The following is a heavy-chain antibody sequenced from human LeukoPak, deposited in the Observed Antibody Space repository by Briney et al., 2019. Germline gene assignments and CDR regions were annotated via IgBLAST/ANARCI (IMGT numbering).Heavy chain of an antibody. CDR1: AFTFSRYW. Sequence: GGSLRLSCVASAFTFSRYWMTWVRQAPGKGLEWVANIKEDGSEKYYVDSVKGRFTIYRDNAKNSLYLQMGSLRPEDTAVYYCARGGFTSSWYISRDYWGQGTLVTVSS. V-gene: IGHV3-7*01. D-gene: IGHD6-13*01. J-gene: IGHJ4*02. CDR2: IKEDGSEK. CDR3: ARGGFTSSWYISRDY.